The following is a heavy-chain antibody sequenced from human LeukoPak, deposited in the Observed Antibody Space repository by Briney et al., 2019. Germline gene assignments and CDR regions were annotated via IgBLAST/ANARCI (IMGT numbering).Heavy chain of an antibody. Sequence: ASVKVSCKASGYTFTSYYMHWVRQAPGQGLEWMGIINPSGGSTSSAQKFQGRVTMTRDTSTSTVYMELSSLRSEDTAVYYCARGGYSSSWYPASTDYWGQGTLVTVSS. D-gene: IGHD6-13*01. CDR2: INPSGGST. V-gene: IGHV1-46*03. CDR3: ARGGYSSSWYPASTDY. J-gene: IGHJ4*02. CDR1: GYTFTSYY.